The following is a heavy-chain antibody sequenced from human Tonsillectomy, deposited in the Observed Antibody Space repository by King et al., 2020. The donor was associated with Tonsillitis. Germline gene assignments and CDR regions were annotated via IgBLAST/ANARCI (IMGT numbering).Heavy chain of an antibody. CDR3: AKALLYYDILTGHPMSYGMDV. V-gene: IGHV3-23*04. J-gene: IGHJ6*02. D-gene: IGHD3-9*01. CDR1: GFTFSSYA. CDR2: ISGSGGST. Sequence: VQLVESGGGLVQPGGSLRLSCAASGFTFSSYAMSWVRQAPGKGLEWVSGISGSGGSTYYADSVKGRFTISRDNSKNTLYLQMNSLRAEDTAVSYCAKALLYYDILTGHPMSYGMDVWGQGTTGTVAS.